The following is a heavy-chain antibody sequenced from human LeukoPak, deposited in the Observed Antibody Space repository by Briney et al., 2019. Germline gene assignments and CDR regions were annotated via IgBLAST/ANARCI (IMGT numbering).Heavy chain of an antibody. CDR3: AKDLRYYDFWSGLADY. J-gene: IGHJ4*02. CDR1: GFTFSTYG. D-gene: IGHD3-3*01. V-gene: IGHV3-33*06. CDR2: IWYDGSNK. Sequence: GRSLGLSCAASGFTFSTYGMHWVRQAPGKGLEGVALIWYDGSNKYYADSVKGRFTISRDNSKNTLYLQMNSLKAEDTAVYYCAKDLRYYDFWSGLADYWGQGTLVTVSS.